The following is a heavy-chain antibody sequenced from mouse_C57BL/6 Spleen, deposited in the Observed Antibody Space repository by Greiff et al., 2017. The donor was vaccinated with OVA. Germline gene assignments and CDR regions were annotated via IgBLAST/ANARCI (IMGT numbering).Heavy chain of an antibody. Sequence: EVQVVESGGGLVQPGGSMKLSCVASGFTFSNYWMNWVRQSPEKGLEWVAQIRLKSDNYATHYAESVKGRFTISRDDSKSSVYLQMNNLRAEDTGIYYCTGYGYVYYFDYWGQGTTLTVSS. D-gene: IGHD2-2*01. V-gene: IGHV6-3*01. CDR1: GFTFSNYW. J-gene: IGHJ2*01. CDR2: IRLKSDNYAT. CDR3: TGYGYVYYFDY.